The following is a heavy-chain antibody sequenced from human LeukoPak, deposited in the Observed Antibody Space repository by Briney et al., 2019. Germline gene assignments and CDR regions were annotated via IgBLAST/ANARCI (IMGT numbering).Heavy chain of an antibody. CDR1: GFNFRTYG. Sequence: PGRSLRLSCAASGFNFRTYGMHWVRQAPGKGLEWLAIIWHDGSNKYYGDSVKGRFTISRDNSKNTLYLEMNSLRAEDTAVYYCVKDRYGDLEIWGQGTLVTVSS. J-gene: IGHJ4*01. V-gene: IGHV3-33*03. CDR2: IWHDGSNK. D-gene: IGHD4-17*01. CDR3: VKDRYGDLEI.